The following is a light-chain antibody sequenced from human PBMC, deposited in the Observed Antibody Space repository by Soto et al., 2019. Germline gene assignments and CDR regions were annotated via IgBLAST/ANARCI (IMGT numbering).Light chain of an antibody. J-gene: IGLJ1*01. CDR1: SSNIGSGYD. CDR3: QSYDNRLSGYV. V-gene: IGLV1-40*01. Sequence: QPVLTQPPSVSGAPGQRVTISCTGGSSNIGSGYDVHWYQQLPGTAPKLLIYGNTNRPSGVPDRFSASTSATSASLAITGLQAEDEGDYYCQSYDNRLSGYVFGTGTKLTAL. CDR2: GNT.